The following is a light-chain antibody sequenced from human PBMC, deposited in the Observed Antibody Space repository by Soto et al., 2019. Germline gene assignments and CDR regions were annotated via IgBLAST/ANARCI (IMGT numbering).Light chain of an antibody. Sequence: SYELTQPPSLSVVPGQTARMTCGGNNIGIKAVHWCQQRPGQAPVLVVHDDGDRPSGIPDRFSGSNSGNTATLTITRVEAGDEADYYCQVWDSGTDHPVFGGGTQLTVL. CDR1: NIGIKA. CDR2: DDG. J-gene: IGLJ3*02. V-gene: IGLV3-21*02. CDR3: QVWDSGTDHPV.